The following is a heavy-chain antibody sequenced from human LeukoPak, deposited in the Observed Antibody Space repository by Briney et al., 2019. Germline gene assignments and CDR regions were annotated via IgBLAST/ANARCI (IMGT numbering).Heavy chain of an antibody. D-gene: IGHD3-10*01. CDR2: ISSSGSTI. CDR1: GFTFSDYY. J-gene: IGHJ4*02. V-gene: IGHV3-11*01. CDR3: ARDRSLWFGELSGYFDY. Sequence: GGSLRLSCAASGFTFSDYYMSWIRQAPGKGLEWVSYISSSGSTIYYADSVKGRFTISRDNAKNSPYLQMNSLRAEDTAVYHCARDRSLWFGELSGYFDYWGQGTLVTVSS.